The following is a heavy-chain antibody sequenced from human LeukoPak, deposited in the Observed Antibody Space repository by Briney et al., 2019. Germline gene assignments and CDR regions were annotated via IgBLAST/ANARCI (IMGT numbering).Heavy chain of an antibody. D-gene: IGHD4/OR15-4a*01. CDR3: AGGATELGM. Sequence: SETLSLTCTVSGGSISSYYWSWIRQPPGKGLEWIGNIYYIGSTNYNPSLKSRVTISVDTSKNQFYLKLSSVTAADTAVYYCAGGATELGMWGQGTLVTVSS. V-gene: IGHV4-59*08. CDR1: GGSISSYY. J-gene: IGHJ4*02. CDR2: IYYIGST.